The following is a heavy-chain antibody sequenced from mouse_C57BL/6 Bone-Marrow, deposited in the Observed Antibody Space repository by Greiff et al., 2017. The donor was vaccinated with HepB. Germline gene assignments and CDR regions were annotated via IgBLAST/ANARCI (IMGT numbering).Heavy chain of an antibody. CDR2: INYDGSST. V-gene: IGHV5-16*01. CDR1: GFTFSDYY. Sequence: EVQRVESEGGLVQPGSSMKLSCTASGFTFSDYYMAWVRQVPEKGLEWVANINYDGSSTYYLDSLKSRFIISRDNAKNILDLQMSSLKSEDTATYYCARDRGYGYAMDYWGQGTSVTVSS. CDR3: ARDRGYGYAMDY. J-gene: IGHJ4*01. D-gene: IGHD2-14*01.